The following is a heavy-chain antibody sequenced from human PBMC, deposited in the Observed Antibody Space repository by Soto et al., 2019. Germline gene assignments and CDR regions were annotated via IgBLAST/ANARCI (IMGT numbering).Heavy chain of an antibody. Sequence: QVQLVESGGGVVQPGRSLRLSCAASGFNFNNYGMHWVRQAPGKGLEWVAVIWNDGNGYYYANSVKGRFTISRDNSKNTLVLEMRSLRAEGTGGYFLARRQISPPTRGAASARGGMDIWGQGTTVTVSS. CDR2: IWNDGNGY. J-gene: IGHJ6*02. V-gene: IGHV3-33*01. D-gene: IGHD6-13*01. CDR3: ARRQISPPTRGAASARGGMDI. CDR1: GFNFNNYG.